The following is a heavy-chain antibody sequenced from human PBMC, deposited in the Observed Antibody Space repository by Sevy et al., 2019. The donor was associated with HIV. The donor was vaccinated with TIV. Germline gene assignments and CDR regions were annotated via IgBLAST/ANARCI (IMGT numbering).Heavy chain of an antibody. CDR1: GFTFSAYG. Sequence: GGSLRLSCAASGFTFSAYGMHWVRQAPGKGLEWVAFIRYDGSNQFYADSVKGRFTISRDNSNNTLYLQMNTLRTEDTAVYYCATRWTPGYWGQATLVTVSS. D-gene: IGHD1-1*01. CDR3: ATRWTPGY. CDR2: IRYDGSNQ. J-gene: IGHJ4*02. V-gene: IGHV3-30*02.